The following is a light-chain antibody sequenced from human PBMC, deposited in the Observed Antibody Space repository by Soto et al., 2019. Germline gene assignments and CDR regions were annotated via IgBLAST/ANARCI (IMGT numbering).Light chain of an antibody. V-gene: IGLV4-60*02. CDR2: LEGSGSY. CDR1: SGHSTYI. Sequence: QLVLAESSSASASLGSSVKLTCTLSSGHSTYIIAWHQQQPGKAPRYLMNLEGSGSYNKGSGVPDRFSGSSSGADRYLTISNLQFEDEADYYCETWDTNTRVFGTGTKLTVL. J-gene: IGLJ1*01. CDR3: ETWDTNTRV.